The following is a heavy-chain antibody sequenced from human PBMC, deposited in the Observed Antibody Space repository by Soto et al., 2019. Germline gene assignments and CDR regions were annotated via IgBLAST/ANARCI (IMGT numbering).Heavy chain of an antibody. D-gene: IGHD2-21*02. CDR3: ARGGNSVFDY. Sequence: VQLVESGGGVVQPGRSLRLSCAASGFTFSSYAMHWVRQAPGKGLEWVAVISYDGSNKYYADSVKGRFTISRDNSKNTLYLQMNSLRAEDTAVYYCARGGNSVFDYWGQGTLVTVSS. CDR2: ISYDGSNK. J-gene: IGHJ4*02. CDR1: GFTFSSYA. V-gene: IGHV3-30-3*01.